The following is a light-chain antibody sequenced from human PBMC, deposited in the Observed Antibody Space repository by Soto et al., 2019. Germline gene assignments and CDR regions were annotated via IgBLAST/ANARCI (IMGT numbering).Light chain of an antibody. CDR1: QIVSGDY. Sequence: VLTQSPGTLSLSVGQRATLSCRSSQIVSGDYLAWYQQKSGQAPRLLIYGASSRATDIPDRFSGSGSGIDFALTITRLEPEDFAVYYCQQRSNWPRTFGQGTKV. CDR3: QQRSNWPRT. V-gene: IGKV3D-20*02. J-gene: IGKJ1*01. CDR2: GAS.